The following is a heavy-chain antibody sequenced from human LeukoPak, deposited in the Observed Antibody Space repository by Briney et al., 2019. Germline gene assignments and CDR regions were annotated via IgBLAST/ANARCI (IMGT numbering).Heavy chain of an antibody. D-gene: IGHD1-1*01. V-gene: IGHV4-34*01. J-gene: IGHJ5*02. CDR3: ARVSTFWFDP. CDR1: GGSFSGYY. Sequence: SETLSLTCAVYGGSFSGYYWSWIRQPPGKGLEWIGEINHSGSTNYNPSLKSRVTISVDTSKNQFSLKLSSVTAADTAVYYRARVSTFWFDPWGQGTLVTVSS. CDR2: INHSGST.